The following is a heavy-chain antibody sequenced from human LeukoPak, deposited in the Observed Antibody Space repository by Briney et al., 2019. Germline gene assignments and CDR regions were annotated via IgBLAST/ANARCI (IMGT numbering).Heavy chain of an antibody. J-gene: IGHJ4*02. V-gene: IGHV4-59*08. D-gene: IGHD6-19*01. CDR1: GGSINSHY. CDR3: VRRDTGWNYFDY. Sequence: PSETLSLTCAVSGGSINSHYWGWLRQPPGKGLQWIGDIYYTGKNNYNPSLKSRVTISLDTSKGHLSLNLTSVVAADTAIYYCVRRDTGWNYFDYWGQGILVTVSS. CDR2: IYYTGKN.